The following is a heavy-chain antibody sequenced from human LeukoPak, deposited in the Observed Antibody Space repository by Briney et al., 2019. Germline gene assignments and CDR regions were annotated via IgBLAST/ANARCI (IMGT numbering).Heavy chain of an antibody. D-gene: IGHD3-10*01. CDR3: ARETPRITMVRGAEENHDY. Sequence: SETLSLTCAVYGGSFSGYYWSWIRQPPGKGLEWIGEINHSGSTNYNPSLKSRVTISVDTSKNQFSLKLSSVTAADTAVYYCARETPRITMVRGAEENHDYWGQGTLVTVSS. CDR2: INHSGST. V-gene: IGHV4-34*01. J-gene: IGHJ4*02. CDR1: GGSFSGYY.